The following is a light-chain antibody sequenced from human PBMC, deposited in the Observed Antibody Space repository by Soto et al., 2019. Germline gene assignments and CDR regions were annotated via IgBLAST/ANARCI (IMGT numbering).Light chain of an antibody. CDR2: KAS. J-gene: IGKJ1*01. CDR1: QSISSW. Sequence: DIQMTQSPSTLSASVGDTVTITCRASQSISSWLAWYQQKSGKAPKLLIYKASRLESGVPSRFSGSGSETEIIITISSMQDDDFATYYYQQYNSYSWTFGQGTKVDIK. CDR3: QQYNSYSWT. V-gene: IGKV1-5*03.